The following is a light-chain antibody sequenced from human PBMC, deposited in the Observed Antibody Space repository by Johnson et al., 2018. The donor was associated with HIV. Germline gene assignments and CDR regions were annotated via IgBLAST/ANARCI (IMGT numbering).Light chain of an antibody. J-gene: IGLJ1*01. V-gene: IGLV1-51*02. CDR3: ETWDSSLSAC. CDR1: SSNIGNNY. Sequence: QSVLTQPPSVSAAPGQKVTISCYGSSSNIGNNYVSWYQQFPGTSPKLLIYENNKRPSGIPDRFSGSKSGTSATLGITGLQTGDEADYYCETWDSSLSACFGTGTKVTVL. CDR2: ENN.